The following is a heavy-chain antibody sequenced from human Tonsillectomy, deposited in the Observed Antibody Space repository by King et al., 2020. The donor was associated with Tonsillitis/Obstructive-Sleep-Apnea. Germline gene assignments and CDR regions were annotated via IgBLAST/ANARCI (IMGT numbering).Heavy chain of an antibody. CDR3: AKGGRDTIFGVVAI. CDR1: GGSISSDNW. J-gene: IGHJ4*02. V-gene: IGHV4-4*02. D-gene: IGHD3-3*01. CDR2: IHPSGST. Sequence: VQLQESGPGLVKPSGTLSLTCAVSGGSISSDNWWSWVRQPRGKGLEWIGEIHPSGSTNYKPSLRSRVTMSVDKSKNQFSLKLSSVSAADTAVYYCAKGGRDTIFGVVAIWGQGTLVTVSS.